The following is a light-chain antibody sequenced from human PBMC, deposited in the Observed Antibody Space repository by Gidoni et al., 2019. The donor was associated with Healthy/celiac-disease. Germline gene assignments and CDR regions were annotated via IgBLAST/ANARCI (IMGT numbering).Light chain of an antibody. CDR3: LAWDSSTAWV. CDR2: QDS. CDR1: KLGDTY. J-gene: IGLJ3*02. Sequence: ELTQAPTVSVSPGQTASITCTGDKLGDTYACWYQQKPGQSPVLVIYQDSKRPSGIPERFSVSSSGNTATLTCRGSHSIVYAYYFCLAWDSSTAWVFGGGTKLTVL. V-gene: IGLV3-1*01.